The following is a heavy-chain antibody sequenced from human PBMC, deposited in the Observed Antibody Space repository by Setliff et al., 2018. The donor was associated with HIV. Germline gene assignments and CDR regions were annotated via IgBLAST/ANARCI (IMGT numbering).Heavy chain of an antibody. D-gene: IGHD4-17*01. J-gene: IGHJ1*01. V-gene: IGHV3-48*01. CDR2: ISPSSTII. CDR1: GFSFSSYS. Sequence: GGSLRLSCGASGFSFSSYSMNWVRQAPGKGLEWVSYISPSSTIIYYPDSVKGRFTTSRDNARNSLYLEMNSLRADDTAVYFCASDYGEDRFHHWGQGTLVTVSS. CDR3: ASDYGEDRFHH.